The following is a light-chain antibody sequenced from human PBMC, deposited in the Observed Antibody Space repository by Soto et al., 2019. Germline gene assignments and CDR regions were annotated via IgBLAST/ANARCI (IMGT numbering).Light chain of an antibody. CDR2: DAS. V-gene: IGKV3-20*01. CDR1: QSVSSSY. J-gene: IGKJ5*01. Sequence: LVLTQSPGTLSVSPGERVTLSCRASQSVSSSYLAWYQQRPGQAPRLLIYDASNRATGIPARFSGSGSGTDFTLTISRLEPEDFAVYYYQQYGSSPPITFGQGTRLEIK. CDR3: QQYGSSPPIT.